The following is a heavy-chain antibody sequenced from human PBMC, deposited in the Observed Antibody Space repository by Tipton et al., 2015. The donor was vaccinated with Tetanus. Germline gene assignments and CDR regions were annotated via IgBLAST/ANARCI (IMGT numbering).Heavy chain of an antibody. J-gene: IGHJ4*02. Sequence: QVQLVQSGAEVKKPGASVKLSCKASGYTFTSYYMHWVRQAPGQGLEWMGIMHPGGGSTTYAQKFQGRVTMTRDTSTSTVYMELSSLRSEDTAVYYCARDPRYDSSGYSFDYWGQGTLVTVSS. CDR3: ARDPRYDSSGYSFDY. CDR1: GYTFTSYY. V-gene: IGHV1-46*01. D-gene: IGHD3-22*01. CDR2: MHPGGGST.